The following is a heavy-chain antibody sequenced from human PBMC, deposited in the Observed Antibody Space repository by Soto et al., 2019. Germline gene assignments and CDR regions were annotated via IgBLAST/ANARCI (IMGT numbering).Heavy chain of an antibody. CDR2: ISSNGGST. D-gene: IGHD6-19*01. Sequence: GVSLRLSCAASGFTFSSYAMHWVRQAPGKGLEYVSAISSNGGSTYYANSVKGRFTISRDNSKNTLYLQMGSLRAEDMAVYYCARVQAVAAYDYWGQGTLVTVSS. CDR1: GFTFSSYA. J-gene: IGHJ4*02. CDR3: ARVQAVAAYDY. V-gene: IGHV3-64*01.